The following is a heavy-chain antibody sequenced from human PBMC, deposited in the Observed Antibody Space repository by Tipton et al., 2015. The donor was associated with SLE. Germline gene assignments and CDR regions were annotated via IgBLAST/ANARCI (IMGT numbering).Heavy chain of an antibody. CDR3: AGHNSYAFDI. J-gene: IGHJ3*02. V-gene: IGHV1-46*01. D-gene: IGHD5-24*01. Sequence: QSGAEVKKPGASVKVSCKASGYTFTSYYMHWVRQAPGQGLEWMGIINPSGGSTSYAQKFQGRVTMTRDTSTSTVYMELSSLRSDDTSLYYCAGHNSYAFDIWGQGTMVPVSS. CDR1: GYTFTSYY. CDR2: INPSGGST.